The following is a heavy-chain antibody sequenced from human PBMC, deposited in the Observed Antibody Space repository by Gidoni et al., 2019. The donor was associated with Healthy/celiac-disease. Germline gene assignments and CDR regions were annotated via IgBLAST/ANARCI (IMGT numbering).Heavy chain of an antibody. V-gene: IGHV3-9*01. J-gene: IGHJ4*02. CDR3: AKCLAGKLGAPGNY. Sequence: EVQLVESGGGLVQPGRSLRLSCAASGFTFDDYAMNWGRQAPGKGLEWVSGISGNSGSIGYADAVKGRFTISRDNAKNSLYLQMNSLRAEDTALYYCAKCLAGKLGAPGNYWGQGTLVTVSS. D-gene: IGHD3-10*01. CDR2: ISGNSGSI. CDR1: GFTFDDYA.